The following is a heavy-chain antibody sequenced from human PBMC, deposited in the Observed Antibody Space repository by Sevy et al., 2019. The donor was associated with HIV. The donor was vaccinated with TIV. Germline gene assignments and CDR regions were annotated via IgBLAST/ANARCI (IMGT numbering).Heavy chain of an antibody. CDR3: ARDPGSCSGGSCYSGYYYGMDV. V-gene: IGHV3-21*01. CDR1: GFTFSSHS. CDR2: ISSSSNYI. D-gene: IGHD2-15*01. Sequence: GGSLRLSCAASGFTFSSHSMNWVRQAPGKGLEWVSSISSSSNYIYYEDSVKGRFTMSRDNAKNSLYLQMNSLRAEDTAVYYCARDPGSCSGGSCYSGYYYGMDVWGQGTTVTVSS. J-gene: IGHJ6*02.